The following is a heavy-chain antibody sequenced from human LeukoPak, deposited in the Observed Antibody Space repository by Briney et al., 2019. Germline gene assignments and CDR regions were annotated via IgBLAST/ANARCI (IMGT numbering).Heavy chain of an antibody. Sequence: SETLSLTCTVSGGSISSYYWSWIRQPAGKGLEWIGRIYTSGSTNYNPSLKSRVTISVDKSKNQFSLKLSSVTAADTAVYYCARDLRYSSTWYYYGLDVWGQGTTVTVS. CDR1: GGSISSYY. CDR3: ARDLRYSSTWYYYGLDV. D-gene: IGHD6-13*01. CDR2: IYTSGST. V-gene: IGHV4-4*07. J-gene: IGHJ6*02.